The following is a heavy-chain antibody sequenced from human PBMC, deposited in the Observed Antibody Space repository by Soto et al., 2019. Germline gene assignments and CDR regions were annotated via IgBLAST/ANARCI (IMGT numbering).Heavy chain of an antibody. D-gene: IGHD5-12*01. V-gene: IGHV4-34*01. Sequence: SETLSLTCAVYGGSFSGYYWSWIRQPPGKGLEWIGEINHSGSTNYNPSLKSRVTISVDTSKNQFSLKLSSVTAADTAVYYCAESSGYDANFDYWGQGTLVTVSS. CDR3: AESSGYDANFDY. CDR2: INHSGST. CDR1: GGSFSGYY. J-gene: IGHJ4*02.